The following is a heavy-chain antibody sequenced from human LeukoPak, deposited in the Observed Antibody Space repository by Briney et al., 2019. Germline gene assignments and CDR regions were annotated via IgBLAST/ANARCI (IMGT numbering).Heavy chain of an antibody. Sequence: PGGSLRLSCAASGFTFSSYWMSWVRQAPGKGLEWVANIKQDGSEKYYVDSVKGRFTISRDNAKNSLYLQMNSLRAEDTAVYYCARVDLGERSYYFDYWGQGTLVTVSS. J-gene: IGHJ4*02. D-gene: IGHD3-16*01. V-gene: IGHV3-7*01. CDR2: IKQDGSEK. CDR3: ARVDLGERSYYFDY. CDR1: GFTFSSYW.